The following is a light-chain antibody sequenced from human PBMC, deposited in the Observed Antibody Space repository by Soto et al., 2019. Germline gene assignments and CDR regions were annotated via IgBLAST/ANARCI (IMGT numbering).Light chain of an antibody. Sequence: VLTEVAASLSFSPWVRATLSCGSSQSVSSTYIAWYQQRPGLAPRLLNYDASFRASSVPDRFSSSGSGTDFTLTSSRQEDEYLAVYCWQPDGQFFTFGGGTKVDVK. CDR3: QPDGQFFT. V-gene: IGKV3D-20*01. CDR2: DAS. CDR1: QSVSSTY. J-gene: IGKJ4*01.